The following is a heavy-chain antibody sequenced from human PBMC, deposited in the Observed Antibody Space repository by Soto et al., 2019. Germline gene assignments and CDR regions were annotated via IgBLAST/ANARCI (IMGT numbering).Heavy chain of an antibody. J-gene: IGHJ4*02. D-gene: IGHD1-20*01. Sequence: QLQLQESGPGLVKPSETLSLTCAVSGASISGSYYYWAWLRQSPGKGPEWIGSVFYTGFTSYTPSLESRVSGSVDTSQSQFSLKLSAVTAADTAVYYCASSQKGYNWNYFDHWGQGALVTVS. CDR1: GASISGSYYY. CDR2: VFYTGFT. CDR3: ASSQKGYNWNYFDH. V-gene: IGHV4-39*01.